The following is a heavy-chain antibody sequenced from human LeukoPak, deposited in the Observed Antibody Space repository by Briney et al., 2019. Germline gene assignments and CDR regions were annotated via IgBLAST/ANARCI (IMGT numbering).Heavy chain of an antibody. CDR3: ARDCSGGSCDAFDI. CDR1: GFTFSSYG. Sequence: GRSLRLSCAASGFTFSSYGMHWVRQAPGKGLEWVAVIWYDGSNKYYADSVKGRFTISRDNSKKTLYLQMNSLRAEDTAVYYCARDCSGGSCDAFDIWGQGTMVTVSS. CDR2: IWYDGSNK. V-gene: IGHV3-33*01. D-gene: IGHD2-15*01. J-gene: IGHJ3*02.